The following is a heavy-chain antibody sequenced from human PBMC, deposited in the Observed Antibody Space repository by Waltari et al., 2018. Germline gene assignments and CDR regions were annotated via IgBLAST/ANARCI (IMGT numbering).Heavy chain of an antibody. CDR3: TRDLYGSSGDYFDP. D-gene: IGHD6-19*01. CDR1: GFSFSSYY. Sequence: DVQLVESGGGLVKPGGSLRLSCAASGFSFSSYYMNWVRQAPGRGLGCVGSSSGSDRGYIFTTYSVKGRFTISRDNANNSLLLQMNSLRAEDTAVYYLTRDLYGSSGDYFDPWGQGTLVTVSS. J-gene: IGHJ4*02. CDR2: SSGSDRGYI. V-gene: IGHV3-21*01.